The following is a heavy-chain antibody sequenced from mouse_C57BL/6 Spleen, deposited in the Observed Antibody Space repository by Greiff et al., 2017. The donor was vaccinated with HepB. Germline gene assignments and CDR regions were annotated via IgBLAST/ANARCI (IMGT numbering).Heavy chain of an antibody. Sequence: QVQLKESGAELVKPGASVKISCKASGYAFSSYWMNWVKQRPGKGLEWIGQIYPGDGDTNYNGKFKGKATLTADKSSSTAYMQLSSLTSEDSAVYFCARPGTNHWYFDVWGTGTTVTVSS. D-gene: IGHD4-1*01. J-gene: IGHJ1*03. CDR1: GYAFSSYW. CDR2: IYPGDGDT. CDR3: ARPGTNHWYFDV. V-gene: IGHV1-80*01.